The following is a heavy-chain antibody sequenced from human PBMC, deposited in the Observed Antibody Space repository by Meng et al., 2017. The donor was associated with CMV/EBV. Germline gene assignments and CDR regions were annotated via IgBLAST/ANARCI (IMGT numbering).Heavy chain of an antibody. CDR2: IYYSGST. D-gene: IGHD4-11*01. J-gene: IGHJ4*02. Sequence: VQLQESGPGLVKPSETLSLTCTVSGGSVSSSSYYWSWIRQPPGKGLEWIGYIYYSGSTNYSPSFKSRVTISVDTSKNQFSLKLSSVTAADTAVYYCARVSNLHFDYWGQGTLVTVSS. CDR1: GGSVSSSSYY. V-gene: IGHV4-61*01. CDR3: ARVSNLHFDY.